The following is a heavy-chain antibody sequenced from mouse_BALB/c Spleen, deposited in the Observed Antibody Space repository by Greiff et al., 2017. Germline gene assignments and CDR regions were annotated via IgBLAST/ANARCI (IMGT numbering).Heavy chain of an antibody. Sequence: ESGPGLVKPSQSLSLTCSVTGYSITSGYYWNWIRQFPGNKLEWMGYISYDGSNNYNPSLKNRISITRDTSKNQFFLKLNSVTTEDTATYYCAIYYYGSSYFDYWGQGTTLTVSS. D-gene: IGHD1-1*01. J-gene: IGHJ2*01. V-gene: IGHV3-6*02. CDR3: AIYYYGSSYFDY. CDR1: GYSITSGYY. CDR2: ISYDGSN.